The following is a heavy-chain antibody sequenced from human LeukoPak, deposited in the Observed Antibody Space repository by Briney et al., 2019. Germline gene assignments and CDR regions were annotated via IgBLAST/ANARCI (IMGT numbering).Heavy chain of an antibody. CDR2: IGGGGRRI. J-gene: IGHJ6*03. CDR3: AKSMTTEIYYYYYMDV. Sequence: GGSLRLSCAASGFTFNNFAMAWVRQAPGKGLEWVSGIGGGGRRIYYADSVKGRFTISRDNSKNTLYLQMNSLRAEDTAVYYCAKSMTTEIYYYYYMDVWGKGTTVTVSS. CDR1: GFTFNNFA. V-gene: IGHV3-23*01. D-gene: IGHD4-11*01.